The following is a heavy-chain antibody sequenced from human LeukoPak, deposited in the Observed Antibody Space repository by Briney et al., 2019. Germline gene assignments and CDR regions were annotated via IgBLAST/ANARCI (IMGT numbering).Heavy chain of an antibody. Sequence: GGSPRLSCAASGFIFSDYTMNWVRQSPGKGLEWLSYISATSSTIYNADSVEGRFIISRDNAKNSLYLQMDNLKPEDTAVYFCAKYSGTYYGMDYFDSWGQGTLVTVSS. J-gene: IGHJ4*02. CDR1: GFIFSDYT. D-gene: IGHD1-26*01. V-gene: IGHV3-48*01. CDR2: ISATSSTI. CDR3: AKYSGTYYGMDYFDS.